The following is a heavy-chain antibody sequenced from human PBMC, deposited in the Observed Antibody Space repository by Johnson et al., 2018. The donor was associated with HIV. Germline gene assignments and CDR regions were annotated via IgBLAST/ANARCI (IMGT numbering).Heavy chain of an antibody. V-gene: IGHV3-30*04. Sequence: MLLVESGGGVVQPWRSLRLSCAASGFTFSSYAMHWVRQAPGKGLEWVAIISYDGNNKYYTDSVKGRFTISRDNSKNTLYLQMNSLRAEDTAIYYCARPSVITTLTTTPWAFESWGQGTMVTVSS. D-gene: IGHD4-17*01. CDR3: ARPSVITTLTTTPWAFES. J-gene: IGHJ3*02. CDR1: GFTFSSYA. CDR2: ISYDGNNK.